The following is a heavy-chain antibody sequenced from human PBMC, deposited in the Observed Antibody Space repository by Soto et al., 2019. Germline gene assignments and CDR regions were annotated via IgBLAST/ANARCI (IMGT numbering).Heavy chain of an antibody. J-gene: IGHJ6*02. Sequence: GGSLRLSCAASGFTFSSYWMSWVRQAPGKGLEWVANIKQDGSEKYYVDSVKGRFTISRDNSKNTLYLQMNSLRAEDTALYYCARADCTGAYCYSWPFNYGVDDWGQGTTVTVSS. CDR1: GFTFSSYW. D-gene: IGHD2-15*01. CDR3: ARADCTGAYCYSWPFNYGVDD. V-gene: IGHV3-7*01. CDR2: IKQDGSEK.